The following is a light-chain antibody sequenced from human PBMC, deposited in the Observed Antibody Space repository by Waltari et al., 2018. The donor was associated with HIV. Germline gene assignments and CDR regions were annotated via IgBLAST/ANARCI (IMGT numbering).Light chain of an antibody. V-gene: IGLV2-14*01. CDR1: SSDVGGYNY. J-gene: IGLJ3*02. CDR3: SSYTTSSTVV. Sequence: QSALTPPASVSGSPGQSIAISCTGASSDVGGYNYVSWYQQHPGKAPKLLIYEVSNRPSGVSNRFSGSKSGNTASPTISGLQAEDEADYYCSSYTTSSTVVFGGGTKLTVL. CDR2: EVS.